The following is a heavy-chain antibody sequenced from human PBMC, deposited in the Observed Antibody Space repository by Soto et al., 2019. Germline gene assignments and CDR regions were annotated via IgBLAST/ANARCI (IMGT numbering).Heavy chain of an antibody. CDR2: IYYSGST. CDR3: ARLYYDFWSGYSLDYYYYYMDV. Sequence: SETLSLTCTVSGGSISSSSYYWGWIRQPPGKGLEWIESIYYSGSTYYNPSLRSRVTISVDTSKNQFSLKLSSVTAADTAVYYCARLYYDFWSGYSLDYYYYYMDVWGKGTTVTVSS. CDR1: GGSISSSSYY. J-gene: IGHJ6*03. D-gene: IGHD3-3*01. V-gene: IGHV4-39*01.